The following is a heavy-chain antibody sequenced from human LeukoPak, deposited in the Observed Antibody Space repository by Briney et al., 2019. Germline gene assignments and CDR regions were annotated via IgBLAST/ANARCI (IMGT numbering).Heavy chain of an antibody. CDR2: IHYTGST. CDR1: GGSITSSSHF. V-gene: IGHV4-39*01. Sequence: SETLSLTCTVSGGSITSSSHFWAWIRQPPGKGLEWIASIHYTGSTFYSPSLQSRVTISVDTSKNQFSLNLRSVTATDTAVYYCAREEASAGDYWGQGTLVTVSS. J-gene: IGHJ4*02. CDR3: AREEASAGDY. D-gene: IGHD6-13*01.